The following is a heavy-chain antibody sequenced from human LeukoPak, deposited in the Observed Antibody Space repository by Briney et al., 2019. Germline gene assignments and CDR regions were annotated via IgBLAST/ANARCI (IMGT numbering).Heavy chain of an antibody. CDR1: GGSISSHY. CDR2: IYFSGST. D-gene: IGHD3-3*01. V-gene: IGHV4-59*11. Sequence: SETLSLTCTVSGGSISSHYWSWIRQPPGKGLEWIGYIYFSGSTNYNPSLKSRVTISVDTSKNQFSLKLSSVTAADTAVYYCARVNDFWSGYSIFDYWGQGTLVTVSS. CDR3: ARVNDFWSGYSIFDY. J-gene: IGHJ4*02.